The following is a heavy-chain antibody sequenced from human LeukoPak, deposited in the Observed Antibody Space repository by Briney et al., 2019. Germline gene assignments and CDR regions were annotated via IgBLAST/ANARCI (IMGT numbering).Heavy chain of an antibody. D-gene: IGHD2-2*01. Sequence: PLASVTVSCKASGYTFTSYAMHWVRQAPGQRLEWMGWINAGNGNTKYSQKFQGRVTITRDTSASTAYMELSSLRSEDTAVYYCARGRGIVVVPAARPLFDPWGQGTLVTVSS. CDR1: GYTFTSYA. CDR3: ARGRGIVVVPAARPLFDP. J-gene: IGHJ5*02. V-gene: IGHV1-3*01. CDR2: INAGNGNT.